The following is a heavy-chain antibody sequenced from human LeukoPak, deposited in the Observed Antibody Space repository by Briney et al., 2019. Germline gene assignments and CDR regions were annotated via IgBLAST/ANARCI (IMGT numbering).Heavy chain of an antibody. CDR3: VRDGGSGWSSAFLDH. CDR2: VSGSDGST. D-gene: IGHD6-19*01. CDR1: GFTFSSYA. Sequence: GGSLRLSCAASGFTFSSYAMSWVRQAPGKGLEWVSAVSGSDGSTYYADSVKGRFTISRDNSKNTLYLQMSSLRAEDTALYYCVRDGGSGWSSAFLDHWGQGTLVTVSS. J-gene: IGHJ4*02. V-gene: IGHV3-23*01.